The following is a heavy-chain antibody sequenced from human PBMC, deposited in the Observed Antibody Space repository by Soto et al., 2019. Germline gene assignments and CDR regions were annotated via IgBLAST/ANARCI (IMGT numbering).Heavy chain of an antibody. CDR2: INWNDDK. J-gene: IGHJ5*02. V-gene: IGHV2-5*01. D-gene: IGHD6-19*01. CDR3: AHTAMDWRQWLVNWFDP. CDR1: GFSRSTSGVG. Sequence: QITLKESGPTLVKPTQTLTLTCTFSGFSRSTSGVGVVWIRQPPGKALEWLALINWNDDKRYRPSLKSRLTITKDTSKNQVVLTVTLMDPVDTATYYRAHTAMDWRQWLVNWFDPWGQGTLVTVSS.